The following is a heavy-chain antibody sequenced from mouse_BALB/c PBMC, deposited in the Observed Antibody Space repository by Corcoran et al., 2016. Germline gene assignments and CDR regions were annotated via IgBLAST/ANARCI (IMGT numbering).Heavy chain of an antibody. CDR2: INTYTGEP. CDR1: GYTFTNYG. CDR3: AREPRAMDY. Sequence: QIQLVQYGPELKKPGETVKISCKASGYTFTNYGMNWVKQAPGKGLKWMGWINTYTGEPTYADDFKGRFAFSLENSASTAYLQINNLKNEDTATYFCAREPRAMDYWGQGTSVTVSS. J-gene: IGHJ4*01. V-gene: IGHV9-3-1*01.